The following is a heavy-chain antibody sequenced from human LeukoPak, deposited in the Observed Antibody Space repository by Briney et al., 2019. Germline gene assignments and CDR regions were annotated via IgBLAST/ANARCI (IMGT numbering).Heavy chain of an antibody. V-gene: IGHV3-53*01. Sequence: GGSLRLSCAASGLTVSRNYMSWVRQAPGQGLEWFSIIYSGGSTIYGDSVKGRFTISRDNSKNTLFLHMNSLRAEDTAVYYCARNMGDWGRAFDFWGQGTMVTVSS. J-gene: IGHJ3*01. CDR2: IYSGGST. CDR3: ARNMGDWGRAFDF. CDR1: GLTVSRNY. D-gene: IGHD7-27*01.